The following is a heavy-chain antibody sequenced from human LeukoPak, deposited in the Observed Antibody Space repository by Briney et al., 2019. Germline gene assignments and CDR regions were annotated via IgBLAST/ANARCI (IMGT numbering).Heavy chain of an antibody. CDR3: ARSPSGIAAAGSYNWFDP. CDR2: IYPGDSDT. J-gene: IGHJ5*02. Sequence: GESLKISCKGSGYSFTSYWIGWVRQKPGKGLEWMGIIYPGDSDTRYSPSFQGQVTISADKSISTAYLQWSSLKASDTAMYYCARSPSGIAAAGSYNWFDPWGQGTLVTVSS. CDR1: GYSFTSYW. V-gene: IGHV5-51*01. D-gene: IGHD6-13*01.